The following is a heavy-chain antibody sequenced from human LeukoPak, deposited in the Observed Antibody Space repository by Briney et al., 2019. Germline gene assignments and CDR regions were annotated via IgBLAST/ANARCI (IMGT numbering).Heavy chain of an antibody. CDR3: ARGRYGSGTYYNAYFDS. V-gene: IGHV4-4*07. J-gene: IGHJ4*02. CDR2: IYTTGTT. D-gene: IGHD3-10*01. Sequence: SETLSLTCSVSGGSISDYYWSWIRQPAGKGLEWIGRIYTTGTTNYNLSLKSRITMSVDTSKNQFSLKLSSVTAADTAVYYCARGRYGSGTYYNAYFDSWGQGTLVTVSS. CDR1: GGSISDYY.